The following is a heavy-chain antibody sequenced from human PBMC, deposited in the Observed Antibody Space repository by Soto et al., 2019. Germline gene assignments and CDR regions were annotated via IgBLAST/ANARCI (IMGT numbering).Heavy chain of an antibody. CDR2: VSDSGYTT. CDR1: GFAFSSYA. Sequence: PGGSLRLSCAASGFAFSSYAMSWVRQAPGKGLEWVSAVSDSGYTTYYADSVKGRFTISRDNSKNTLYLQMNSLRAEDTAVYYCTKRSSSSTFDYWGQGTLVTVSS. J-gene: IGHJ4*02. D-gene: IGHD6-6*01. V-gene: IGHV3-23*01. CDR3: TKRSSSSTFDY.